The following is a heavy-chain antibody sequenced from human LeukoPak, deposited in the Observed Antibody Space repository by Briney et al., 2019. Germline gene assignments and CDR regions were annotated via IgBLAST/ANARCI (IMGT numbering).Heavy chain of an antibody. CDR2: INGDGSST. CDR3: ARGGLNALEAFDI. D-gene: IGHD1-1*01. CDR1: GFSFSSYW. Sequence: GGSLRLSCAASGFSFSSYWMHWVRQAPGRGLVWVSRINGDGSSTRYADSVKGRFTISRDNAKNTLYLQMNSLRAEDTAVYYCARGGLNALEAFDIWGRGTLVTVCS. J-gene: IGHJ3*02. V-gene: IGHV3-74*01.